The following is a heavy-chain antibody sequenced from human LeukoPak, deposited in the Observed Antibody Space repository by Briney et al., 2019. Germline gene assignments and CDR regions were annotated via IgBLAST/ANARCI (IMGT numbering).Heavy chain of an antibody. D-gene: IGHD3-10*01. J-gene: IGHJ4*02. CDR1: GGTFSSYA. Sequence: SSVKVSCKASGGTFSSYAISWVRQAPGQGLEWTGRIIPIFGTANYAQKFQGRVTITTDESTSTAYMELSSLRSEDTAVYYCARSHYYGSVDYWGQGTLVTVSS. V-gene: IGHV1-69*05. CDR2: IIPIFGTA. CDR3: ARSHYYGSVDY.